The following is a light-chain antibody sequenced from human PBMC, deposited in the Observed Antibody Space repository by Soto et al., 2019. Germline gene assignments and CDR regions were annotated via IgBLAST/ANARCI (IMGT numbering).Light chain of an antibody. J-gene: IGKJ4*01. Sequence: DIQMTQSPSSLSASAGDRVTITCQASHDISNHLNWYQQKPGKAPKLLINDASNLETGVPSRFSGSGSGTDFTLTISSLQPEDIATYYCQQYDNALTFGGGTKVEIK. CDR3: QQYDNALT. V-gene: IGKV1-33*01. CDR2: DAS. CDR1: HDISNH.